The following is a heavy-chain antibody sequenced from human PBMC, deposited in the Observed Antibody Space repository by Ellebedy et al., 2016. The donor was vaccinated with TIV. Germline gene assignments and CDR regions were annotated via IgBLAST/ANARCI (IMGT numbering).Heavy chain of an antibody. CDR1: GYTFTGYY. Sequence: ASVKVSCKASGYTFTGYYMHWVRQAPGQGLEWMGWINPQSGGTNYAQKFQGRVTMTRDTSFSTAYLELSSLRSEDTAVYYCARGEVTAISSYYGMDVWGQGTTVTVSS. J-gene: IGHJ6*02. V-gene: IGHV1-2*02. CDR3: ARGEVTAISSYYGMDV. D-gene: IGHD2-21*02. CDR2: INPQSGGT.